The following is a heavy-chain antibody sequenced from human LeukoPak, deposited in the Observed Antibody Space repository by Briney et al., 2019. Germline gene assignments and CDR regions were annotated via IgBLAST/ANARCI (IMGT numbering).Heavy chain of an antibody. CDR1: GGSISSYY. J-gene: IGHJ6*03. V-gene: IGHV4-59*01. CDR3: ARMRSYYDLWSGYYDHYYYMDV. CDR2: IYYSGST. Sequence: SETLSLTCTVSGGSISSYYWSWIRQPPGKGLEWIGYIYYSGSTNYNPSLKSRVTISVDTSKNQFSLKLSSVTAADTAVYYCARMRSYYDLWSGYYDHYYYMDVWGKGTTVTVSS. D-gene: IGHD3-3*01.